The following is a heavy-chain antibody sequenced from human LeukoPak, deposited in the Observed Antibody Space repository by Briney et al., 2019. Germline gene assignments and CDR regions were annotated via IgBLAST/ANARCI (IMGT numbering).Heavy chain of an antibody. CDR2: ISYDGSNK. J-gene: IGHJ4*02. CDR3: ARDRITMVRGVEYYFDY. V-gene: IGHV3-30-3*01. Sequence: PGGSLRLSCAASGFTFSSYAMHWVRQAPGKGLEWVAVISYDGSNKYYADSVKGRFTISRDNSKNTLYLQMNSLRAEDTAVYYCARDRITMVRGVEYYFDYWGQGTLVTVSS. D-gene: IGHD3-10*01. CDR1: GFTFSSYA.